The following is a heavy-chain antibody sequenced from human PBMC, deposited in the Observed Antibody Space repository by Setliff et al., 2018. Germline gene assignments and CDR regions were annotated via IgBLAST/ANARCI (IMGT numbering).Heavy chain of an antibody. CDR1: DGSLYSGNYY. CDR3: ARGYFNGRGYYYLPCSFDS. J-gene: IGHJ4*02. Sequence: SETLSLTCTVSDGSLYSGNYYWTWIRQPAGKALEWIGHIHGTEGTHYNPSLESRVTISRDKSPNQFSLMLRSVTAADTALYYCARGYFNGRGYYYLPCSFDSWGRGIVVTVSS. V-gene: IGHV4-61*09. D-gene: IGHD3-10*01. CDR2: IHGTEGT.